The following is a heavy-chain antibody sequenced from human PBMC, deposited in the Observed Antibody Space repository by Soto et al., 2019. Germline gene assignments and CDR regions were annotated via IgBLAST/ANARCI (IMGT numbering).Heavy chain of an antibody. V-gene: IGHV1-8*01. CDR2: MNPNNGDT. CDR1: GYTFTSFD. D-gene: IGHD6-6*01. Sequence: QVQLVQSGAELKKPGASVKVACKTSGYTFTSFDISWVRQASGHGLEWMGWMNPNNGDTVFAQKFRGRLSMTRNTSISTAYMELSSLRSDDTAVYYCARVEGQLDYWGQGTLVTVSS. J-gene: IGHJ4*01. CDR3: ARVEGQLDY.